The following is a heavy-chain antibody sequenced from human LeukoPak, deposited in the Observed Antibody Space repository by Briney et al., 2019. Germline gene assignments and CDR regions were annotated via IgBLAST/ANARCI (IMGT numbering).Heavy chain of an antibody. D-gene: IGHD3-10*01. CDR1: GGSVSSGSYY. V-gene: IGHV4-61*01. CDR2: IYYSGST. CDR3: ARRWSSPLSGSYFDY. J-gene: IGHJ4*02. Sequence: PSETLPLTCTVSGGSVSSGSYYWSWIRQPPGKGLEWIGYIYYSGSTNYNPSLKSRVTISVDTSKNQFSLKLSSVTAADTAVYYCARRWSSPLSGSYFDYWGQGTLVTVSS.